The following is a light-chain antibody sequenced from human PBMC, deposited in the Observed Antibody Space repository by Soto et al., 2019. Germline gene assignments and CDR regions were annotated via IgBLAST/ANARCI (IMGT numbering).Light chain of an antibody. CDR3: QQYGSS. V-gene: IGKV3-20*01. CDR2: GAS. CDR1: QSISRSY. Sequence: EIVLTQSPGTLSLSPGERATLSCRASQSISRSYIAWYQQKPGQAPRLLIYGASSRATGIPDRFRGSGSGTDFTLTISRLDPEDFAVYYCQQYGSSFGPGTRVDIK. J-gene: IGKJ3*01.